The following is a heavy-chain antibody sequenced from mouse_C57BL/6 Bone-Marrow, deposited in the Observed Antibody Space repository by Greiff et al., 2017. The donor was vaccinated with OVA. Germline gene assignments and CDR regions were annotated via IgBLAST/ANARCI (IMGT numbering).Heavy chain of an antibody. CDR2: INPGSGGT. D-gene: IGHD1-1*01. J-gene: IGHJ3*01. Sequence: VQLQQSGAELVRPGTSVKVSCKASGYAFTNYLIEWVKQRPGQGLEWIGVINPGSGGTNYNEKFKGKATLTADKSSSTAYMQLSSLTSEDAAVYFCARREYYGFAYWGQGTLVTVSA. CDR1: GYAFTNYL. V-gene: IGHV1-54*01. CDR3: ARREYYGFAY.